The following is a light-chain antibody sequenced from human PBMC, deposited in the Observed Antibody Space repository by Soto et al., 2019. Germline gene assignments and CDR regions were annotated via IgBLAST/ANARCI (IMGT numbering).Light chain of an antibody. CDR2: YND. V-gene: IGLV1-44*01. CDR1: TSNVGSQY. CDR3: STWDGSLKGVL. Sequence: QSVLTQPPSASGAPGQRVTISCSGGTSNVGSQYVNWYQQFPGTAPKLLIYYNDQRPSGVPDRFSGSKSGTSASLAISGLQSGDEADYYCSTWDGSLKGVLFGGGTKLTVL. J-gene: IGLJ2*01.